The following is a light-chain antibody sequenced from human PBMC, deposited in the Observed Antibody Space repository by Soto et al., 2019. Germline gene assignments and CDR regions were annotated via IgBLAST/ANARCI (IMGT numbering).Light chain of an antibody. CDR2: EGS. CDR3: LSYTSANTRV. J-gene: IGLJ3*02. V-gene: IGLV2-14*02. Sequence: QSALTQPASVSGSLGQSVTISCSGTSGDIGSHKLVSWYQQHPGKAPKLIIFEGSDRPSGVSDRFSGSKSGNTASLTISGLQADDEADYYCLSYTSANTRVFGGGTKLTVL. CDR1: SGDIGSHKL.